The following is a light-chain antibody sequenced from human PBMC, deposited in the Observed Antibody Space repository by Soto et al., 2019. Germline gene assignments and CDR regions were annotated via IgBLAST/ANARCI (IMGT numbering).Light chain of an antibody. Sequence: DIQMTQSPSTLSASVGDRVTITCRASQSISSWLAWYQQKPGKAPKTLIYKASSLESGVPSRFSGSGSGTEFTLAISSLQPNDFATYYCQQYNSYPFTFGPRTKVDIK. CDR3: QQYNSYPFT. J-gene: IGKJ3*01. V-gene: IGKV1-5*03. CDR2: KAS. CDR1: QSISSW.